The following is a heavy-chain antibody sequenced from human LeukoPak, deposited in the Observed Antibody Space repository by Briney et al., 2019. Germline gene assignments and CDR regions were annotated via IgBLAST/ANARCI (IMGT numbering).Heavy chain of an antibody. CDR3: AREGPRGNSQFDY. CDR2: IWYDGSNK. Sequence: GGSLRLSCAASGFTFSSYGMHWVRQAPGKGLEWGALIWYDGSNKYYTDSVKGRLTISRDNSKNTLYLQMNSLRAEDTAIYYCAREGPRGNSQFDYWGQGTLVTVSS. V-gene: IGHV3-33*01. CDR1: GFTFSSYG. D-gene: IGHD5-24*01. J-gene: IGHJ4*02.